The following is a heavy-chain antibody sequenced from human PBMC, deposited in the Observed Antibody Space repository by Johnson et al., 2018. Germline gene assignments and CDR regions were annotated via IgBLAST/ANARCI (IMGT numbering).Heavy chain of an antibody. V-gene: IGHV3-13*01. Sequence: VQLVQSGGGTAQPGGSLRLSCAASGFTFNNYDLDWVRQGTGEGLEWVSVTGSAGDTHCPGSVRGLFTISRENRKNSLYLQMNSLRTEDTALYYCAKGEYSSPEHCQHWGRGTLVTVSS. D-gene: IGHD2/OR15-2a*01. CDR3: AKGEYSSPEHCQH. CDR1: GFTFNNYD. J-gene: IGHJ1*01. CDR2: TGSAGDT.